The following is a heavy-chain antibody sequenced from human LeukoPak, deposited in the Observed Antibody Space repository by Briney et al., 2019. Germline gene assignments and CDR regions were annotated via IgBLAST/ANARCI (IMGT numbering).Heavy chain of an antibody. D-gene: IGHD1-26*01. J-gene: IGHJ4*02. Sequence: PSETLSLTCSVSGYSISSGYYWGWIRQPPGKGLEWIGNIYHDGNTYYNPSLKSRVTISVDTSKNQSSLRLSSVTAADTAVYYCARFFRTVWELPYYWGPGTLVTVSS. CDR2: IYHDGNT. CDR3: ARFFRTVWELPYY. V-gene: IGHV4-38-2*02. CDR1: GYSISSGYY.